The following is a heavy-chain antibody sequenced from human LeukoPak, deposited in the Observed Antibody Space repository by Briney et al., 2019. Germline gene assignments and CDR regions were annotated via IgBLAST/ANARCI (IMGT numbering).Heavy chain of an antibody. CDR1: GYTFTSYG. CDR3: ARGPPYSSGWYGLGAFDT. D-gene: IGHD6-19*01. CDR2: ISAYNGNT. Sequence: ASVKVSCKASGYTFTSYGISWVRQAPGQGLEWMGWISAYNGNTNYAQKLQGRVTMTTDTSTSTAYMELRSLRSDDTAVYYCARGPPYSSGWYGLGAFDTWGQGTMVTVSS. V-gene: IGHV1-18*01. J-gene: IGHJ3*02.